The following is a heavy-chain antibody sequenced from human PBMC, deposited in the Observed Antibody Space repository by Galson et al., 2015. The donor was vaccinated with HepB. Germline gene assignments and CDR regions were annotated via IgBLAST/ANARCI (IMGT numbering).Heavy chain of an antibody. J-gene: IGHJ6*03. CDR2: IWYDGSNK. CDR1: GFTFSSYG. D-gene: IGHD6-6*01. Sequence: SLRLSCAASGFTFSSYGMHWVRQAPGKGLEWVAVIWYDGSNKYYADSVEGRFTISRDNSKNTLYLQMNSLRAEDTAVYYCARGRREQLVLYYYYMDVWGKGTTVTVSS. V-gene: IGHV3-33*01. CDR3: ARGRREQLVLYYYYMDV.